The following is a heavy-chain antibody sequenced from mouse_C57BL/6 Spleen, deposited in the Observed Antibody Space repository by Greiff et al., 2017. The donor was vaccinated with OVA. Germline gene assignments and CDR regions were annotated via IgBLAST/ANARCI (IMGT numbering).Heavy chain of an antibody. CDR3: ARSPTAQALDY. CDR1: GFTFTDYY. J-gene: IGHJ2*01. CDR2: IRNKANGYTT. V-gene: IGHV7-3*01. Sequence: EVQRVESGGGLVQPGGSLSLSCAASGFTFTDYYMSWVRQPPGKALEWLGFIRNKANGYTTEYSASVKGRFTISRDNSQSILYLQMNALRAEDSATYYCARSPTAQALDYWGQGTTLTVSS. D-gene: IGHD3-2*02.